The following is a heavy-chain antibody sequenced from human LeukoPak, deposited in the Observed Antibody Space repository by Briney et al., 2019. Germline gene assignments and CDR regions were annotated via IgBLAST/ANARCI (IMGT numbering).Heavy chain of an antibody. CDR3: AGLGSTVGGRIDP. J-gene: IGHJ5*02. CDR2: ISTDSGDT. D-gene: IGHD1-26*01. V-gene: IGHV1-2*02. Sequence: ASVKVSCKASGYHFTGYHAHWVRQAPGQGLEWMGRISTDSGDTNIAPKFQGRVTMTRDTSIKTAYMELSRLTSDDAAVYYCAGLGSTVGGRIDPWGQGTPVTVSS. CDR1: GYHFTGYH.